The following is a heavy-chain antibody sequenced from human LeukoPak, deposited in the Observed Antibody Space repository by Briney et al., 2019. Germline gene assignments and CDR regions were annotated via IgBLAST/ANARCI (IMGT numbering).Heavy chain of an antibody. J-gene: IGHJ4*02. CDR2: INPNSGGT. V-gene: IGHV1-2*02. D-gene: IGHD6-19*01. Sequence: ASVKVSCKASGYTFTGYYMHWVRQAPGQGLEWMGWINPNSGGTNYAQKFQGRVTTTRDTSISTAYMELSRLRSDDTAVYYCARERGSQWLMITDYWGQGTLVTVSS. CDR3: ARERGSQWLMITDY. CDR1: GYTFTGYY.